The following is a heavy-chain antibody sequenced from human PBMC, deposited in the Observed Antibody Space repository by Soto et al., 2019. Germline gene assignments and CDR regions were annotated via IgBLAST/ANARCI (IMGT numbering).Heavy chain of an antibody. Sequence: GGSLRLSCAASGFTFSSFWMDWVRQAPGKGLEWVANINPDGSEKHYVDSVKGRLTIYRDNAKNSLYLQMSSLTAEDSALYYCSRSLDSWGQGTRVTVSS. J-gene: IGHJ4*02. CDR2: INPDGSEK. CDR1: GFTFSSFW. V-gene: IGHV3-7*01. CDR3: SRSLDS.